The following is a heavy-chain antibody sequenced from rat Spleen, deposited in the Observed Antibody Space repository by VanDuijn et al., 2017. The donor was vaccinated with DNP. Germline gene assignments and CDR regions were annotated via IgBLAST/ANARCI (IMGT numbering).Heavy chain of an antibody. CDR1: GFSLTNYN. CDR3: ARRSGPYAMDA. D-gene: IGHD4-3*01. CDR2: IWKNGAT. Sequence: QVQLKESGPGLVQPSQTLSLTCTVAGFSLTNYNVHWVRQPPGKGLEWMGVIWKNGATRYNSALKSRLSISRDTSKSQVFLKMNSVQTEDTAMYFCARRSGPYAMDAWGQGTSVTVSS. V-gene: IGHV2-41*01. J-gene: IGHJ4*01.